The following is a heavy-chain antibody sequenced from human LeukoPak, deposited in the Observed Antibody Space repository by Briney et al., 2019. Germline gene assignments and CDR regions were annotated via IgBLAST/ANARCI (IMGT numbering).Heavy chain of an antibody. D-gene: IGHD5-18*01. Sequence: SVKVSCKASGGTFSSYSISWVRQAPGQGLEWMGRIIPILDIRNYAQKFQGRVTITADKSTGTAYMELSSLRSEETAVYYCARGIQLSYALEIWGQGTMVIVSS. CDR3: ARGIQLSYALEI. V-gene: IGHV1-69*04. CDR1: GGTFSSYS. J-gene: IGHJ3*02. CDR2: IIPILDIR.